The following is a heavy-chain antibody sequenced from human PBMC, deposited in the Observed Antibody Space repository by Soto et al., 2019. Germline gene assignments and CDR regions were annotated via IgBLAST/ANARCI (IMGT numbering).Heavy chain of an antibody. CDR1: GFTFSSYA. CDR3: AKDTLEWLIAFDY. V-gene: IGHV3-23*01. CDR2: ISGSGGST. J-gene: IGHJ4*02. Sequence: GGSLRPSCAASGFTFSSYAMSWVRQAPGKGLEWVSAISGSGGSTYYADSVKGRFTISRDNSKNTLYLQMNSLRAEDTAVYYWAKDTLEWLIAFDYWGQGTLVTVSS. D-gene: IGHD3-3*01.